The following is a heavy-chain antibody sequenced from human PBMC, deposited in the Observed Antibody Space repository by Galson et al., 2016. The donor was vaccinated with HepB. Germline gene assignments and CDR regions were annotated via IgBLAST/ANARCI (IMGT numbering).Heavy chain of an antibody. Sequence: PALVKPTQTLTLTCTFSGFSLSSSAVGVGWIRQPPGKALEWVAFIYWDDDKHHSPSLKSRLTLTKDTSKNQVVLTMTSMDPVDTATYYCAHGSGWLFDHWGQGTPVTVSS. V-gene: IGHV2-5*02. D-gene: IGHD6-19*01. CDR3: AHGSGWLFDH. CDR1: GFSLSSSAVG. J-gene: IGHJ4*02. CDR2: IYWDDDK.